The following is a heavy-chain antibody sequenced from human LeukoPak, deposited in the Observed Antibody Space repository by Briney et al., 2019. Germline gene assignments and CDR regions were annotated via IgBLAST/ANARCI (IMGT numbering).Heavy chain of an antibody. CDR1: GFTFSSYG. Sequence: GGSLRLSCAASGFTFSSYGMHWVRQAPGKGLEWVAVIWYDGSNKYYADSVKGRFTISRDNSKNTLYLQTNSLRAEDTAVYYCAKGIVGATMPFDYWGQGTLVTVSS. CDR2: IWYDGSNK. V-gene: IGHV3-33*06. CDR3: AKGIVGATMPFDY. D-gene: IGHD1-26*01. J-gene: IGHJ4*02.